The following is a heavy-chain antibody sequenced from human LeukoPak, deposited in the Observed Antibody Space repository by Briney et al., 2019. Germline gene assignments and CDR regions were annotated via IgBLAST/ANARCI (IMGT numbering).Heavy chain of an antibody. D-gene: IGHD1-7*01. CDR1: GYTLTELS. J-gene: IGHJ4*02. CDR3: ARGHMWNSCFVY. CDR2: FDPEDGET. Sequence: ASVKVSCKVSGYTLTELSMHWVRQAPGKGLEWMGGFDPEDGETIYAQKFQGRVTMTEDTSTDTAYMELSSLRSEDTAVYYCARGHMWNSCFVYWGQGTLVTVSS. V-gene: IGHV1-24*01.